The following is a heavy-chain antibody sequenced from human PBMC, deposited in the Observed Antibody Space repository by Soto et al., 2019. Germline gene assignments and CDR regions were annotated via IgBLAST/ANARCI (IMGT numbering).Heavy chain of an antibody. V-gene: IGHV1-69*13. Sequence: ASVKVSCKASGGTFSSYAISWVRQAPGQGLEWMGGIIPIFGTANYAQKFQGRVTITADESTSTAYMELSSLRSEDTAVYYCARDSHNYYDSSGYYLNYFDYWGQGTLVTVSS. J-gene: IGHJ4*02. CDR3: ARDSHNYYDSSGYYLNYFDY. D-gene: IGHD3-22*01. CDR2: IIPIFGTA. CDR1: GGTFSSYA.